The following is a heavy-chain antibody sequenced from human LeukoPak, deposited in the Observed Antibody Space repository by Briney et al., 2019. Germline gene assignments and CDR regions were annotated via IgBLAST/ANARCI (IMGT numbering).Heavy chain of an antibody. Sequence: PGGSLRLSCAASGFTFSSYGMHWVRQAPGKGLEWVAVIWYEGSNKYYADSVKGRFTISRDNSKNTLYLQMNSLRAEDTAVYYCAREDQGGYYDSSGPDYWGQGTLVTVSS. CDR1: GFTFSSYG. J-gene: IGHJ4*02. CDR3: AREDQGGYYDSSGPDY. CDR2: IWYEGSNK. V-gene: IGHV3-33*01. D-gene: IGHD3-22*01.